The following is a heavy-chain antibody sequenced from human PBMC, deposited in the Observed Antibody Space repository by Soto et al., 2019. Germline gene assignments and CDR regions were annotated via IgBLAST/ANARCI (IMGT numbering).Heavy chain of an antibody. D-gene: IGHD6-6*01. CDR3: AREYTAARLLPDY. CDR2: IWYDGSNK. CDR1: GFTFSSYG. V-gene: IGHV3-33*01. J-gene: IGHJ4*02. Sequence: QVQLVESGGGVVQPGRSLRLSCAASGFTFSSYGMHWVRQAPGKGLEWVAVIWYDGSNKYYADSVKGRFTISRDNSKNTLYLQMNSLRAEDTAVYYCAREYTAARLLPDYWGQGTLVTVSS.